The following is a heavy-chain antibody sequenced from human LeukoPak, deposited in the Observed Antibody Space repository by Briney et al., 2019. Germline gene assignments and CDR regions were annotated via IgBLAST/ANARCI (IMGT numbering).Heavy chain of an antibody. CDR3: AGEYCSSTSCRVDY. D-gene: IGHD2-2*01. CDR1: GYTFTGYY. CDR2: INPNSGGT. Sequence: ASVKVSCKASGYTFTGYYMHWVRQAPGQGLEWMGWINPNSGGTNYAQKFQGRVTMTGDTSISTAYMELSRLRSDDTAVYYCAGEYCSSTSCRVDYWGQGTLVTVSS. J-gene: IGHJ4*02. V-gene: IGHV1-2*02.